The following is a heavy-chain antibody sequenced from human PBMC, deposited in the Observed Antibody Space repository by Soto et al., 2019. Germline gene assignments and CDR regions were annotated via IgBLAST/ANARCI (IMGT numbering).Heavy chain of an antibody. CDR2: ISSNGGST. CDR1: GFTFSSYA. D-gene: IGHD2-15*01. V-gene: IGHV3-64D*08. J-gene: IGHJ6*02. Sequence: GWSLRLSCSASGFTFSSYAMHWVRQAPGKGLEYVSAISSNGGSTYYADSVKGRFTISRDNSKNTLYLQMSSLRAEDTAVYYCVKPQADIGFSSVYGMDVWGQGTTVTVSS. CDR3: VKPQADIGFSSVYGMDV.